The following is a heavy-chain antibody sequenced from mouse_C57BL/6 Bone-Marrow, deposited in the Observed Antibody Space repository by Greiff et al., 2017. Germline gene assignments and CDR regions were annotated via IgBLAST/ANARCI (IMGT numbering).Heavy chain of an antibody. CDR2: INYDGSST. Sequence: EVKVEESEGGLVQPGSSMKLSCTASGFTFCDYYMAWVRQVPEKGLEWVANINYDGSSTYYLDSLKSRFIISRDNAKNILYLQMRSLKSEDTATYYCARDRGITTVVDYYAMDYWGQGTSVTVSS. CDR1: GFTFCDYY. CDR3: ARDRGITTVVDYYAMDY. V-gene: IGHV5-16*01. D-gene: IGHD1-1*01. J-gene: IGHJ4*01.